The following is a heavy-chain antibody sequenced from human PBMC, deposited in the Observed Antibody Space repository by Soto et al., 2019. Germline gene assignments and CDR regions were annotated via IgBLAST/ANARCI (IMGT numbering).Heavy chain of an antibody. J-gene: IGHJ3*02. Sequence: SETLSLTCTVSGGSISSSSYYWGWIRQPPGKGLEWIGTIYYSGSTYYNPSLKSRVTISGDTSKNQFSLKLSSLRSEDTAVYYCARTLTYCGGDCYGRHNDAFDIWGQGTVVTVSS. CDR1: GGSISSSSYY. CDR3: ARTLTYCGGDCYGRHNDAFDI. CDR2: IYYSGST. D-gene: IGHD2-21*02. V-gene: IGHV4-39*07.